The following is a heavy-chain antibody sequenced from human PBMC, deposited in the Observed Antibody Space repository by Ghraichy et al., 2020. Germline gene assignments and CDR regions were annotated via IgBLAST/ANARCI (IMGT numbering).Heavy chain of an antibody. V-gene: IGHV3-74*01. J-gene: IGHJ4*02. Sequence: GGSLRLSCAASGFTFSSYWMHWVRQAPGKGLVWVSRINSDGSNTSYADSVKGRFTISRDNAKNTLYLQMNSLRAEDTAVYYCARAPLLYDFWSGPYAPLGYWGQGTLVTVSS. CDR3: ARAPLLYDFWSGPYAPLGY. D-gene: IGHD3-3*01. CDR2: INSDGSNT. CDR1: GFTFSSYW.